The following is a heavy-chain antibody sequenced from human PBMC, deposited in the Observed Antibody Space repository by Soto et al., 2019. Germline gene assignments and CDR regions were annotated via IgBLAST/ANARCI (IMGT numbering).Heavy chain of an antibody. CDR2: INHSGST. D-gene: IGHD2-2*01. CDR1: GGSFSGYY. Sequence: QVQLQQWGAGLLKPSETLSLTCAVYGGSFSGYYWSWIRQPPGKGLEWIGEINHSGSTNYNPSLKSRVTISVDTSKNQFSLKLSSVAAADTAVYYCARGEYQLYNWFDPWGQGILVTVSS. CDR3: ARGEYQLYNWFDP. J-gene: IGHJ5*02. V-gene: IGHV4-34*01.